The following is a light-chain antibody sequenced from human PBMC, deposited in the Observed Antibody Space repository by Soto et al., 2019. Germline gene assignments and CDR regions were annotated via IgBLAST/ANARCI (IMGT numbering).Light chain of an antibody. CDR1: NSNIGNNY. J-gene: IGLJ3*02. CDR2: DNN. Sequence: QSVLTQPPSVSAAPGQKVTISCSGGNSNIGNNYVSWYQQLPGTAPQVLIYDNNKRPSGIPDRFSGSKSGTSATLGITGLQTGDEADYYCGTWDSSLTTWVFGGGTQLTVL. CDR3: GTWDSSLTTWV. V-gene: IGLV1-51*01.